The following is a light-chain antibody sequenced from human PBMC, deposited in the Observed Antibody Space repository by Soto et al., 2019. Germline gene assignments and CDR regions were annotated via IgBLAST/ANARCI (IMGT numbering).Light chain of an antibody. CDR2: GAS. J-gene: IGKJ4*01. V-gene: IGKV3-20*01. CDR3: QQYASSPRT. CDR1: QSVSDNY. Sequence: EIVLTQSPGTLSLSPGERATLSCRASQSVSDNYLAWYKQKPGQAPRLLIYGASSRATGIPDRFSGSGSGTDFTLTISRLEPEDFAVYYCQQYASSPRTFGGGTKVDIK.